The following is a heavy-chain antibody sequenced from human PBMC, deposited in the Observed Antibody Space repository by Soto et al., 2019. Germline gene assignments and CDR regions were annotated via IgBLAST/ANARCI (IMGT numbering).Heavy chain of an antibody. Sequence: GGSLRLSCAASGFTFSSYGMHWVRQAPGKGLEWVAVIWYDGSNKYYADSVKGRFTISRDNSKNTLYLQMNSLRAEDTAVYYCARDPGYSYGPLVLLHYYGMDVWGQGTTVTVSS. CDR2: IWYDGSNK. CDR1: GFTFSSYG. V-gene: IGHV3-33*01. D-gene: IGHD5-18*01. CDR3: ARDPGYSYGPLVLLHYYGMDV. J-gene: IGHJ6*02.